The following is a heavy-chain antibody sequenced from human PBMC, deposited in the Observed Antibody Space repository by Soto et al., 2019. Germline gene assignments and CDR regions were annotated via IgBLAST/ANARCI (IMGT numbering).Heavy chain of an antibody. Sequence: SETLSLTCTVSGVSITSGSYYWTWVRQSPGKGLEWIGYRYYSGNTYYNPSLNSRATISVDTSKNQFFLKLTSVTAAGTAVYYCARGGYDTSGQTFIGWGPDCWGQGTLVTVSS. V-gene: IGHV4-30-4*01. CDR1: GVSITSGSYY. D-gene: IGHD3-22*01. CDR2: RYYSGNT. CDR3: ARGGYDTSGQTFIGWGPDC. J-gene: IGHJ4*02.